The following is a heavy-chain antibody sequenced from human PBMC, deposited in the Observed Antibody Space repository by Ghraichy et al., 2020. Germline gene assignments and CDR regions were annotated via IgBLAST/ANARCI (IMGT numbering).Heavy chain of an antibody. CDR3: AREGLAAGDPPYGMDV. CDR1: GGSFSGYY. Sequence: ESLNISCAVYGGSFSGYYWSWIRQPPGKGLEWIGEINHSGSTNYNPSLKSRVTISVDTSKNQFSLKLSSVTAADTAVYYCAREGLAAGDPPYGMDVWGQGTTVTVSS. D-gene: IGHD6-13*01. V-gene: IGHV4-34*01. CDR2: INHSGST. J-gene: IGHJ6*02.